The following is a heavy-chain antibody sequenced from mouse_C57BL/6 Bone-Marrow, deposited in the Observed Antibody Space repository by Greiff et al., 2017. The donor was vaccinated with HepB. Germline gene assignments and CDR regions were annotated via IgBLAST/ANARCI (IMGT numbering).Heavy chain of an antibody. J-gene: IGHJ1*03. CDR1: GYTFTNYW. D-gene: IGHD1-1*01. Sequence: VQLQQSGAELVRPGTSVKMSCKASGYTFTNYWIGWAKQRPGHGLEWIGDIYPGGGYTNYNEKLKGKATLTADTSSSPAYMQFSSLTSEYSAISYYARGYGSSWNWYFDVWGTGTTVTVSS. CDR2: IYPGGGYT. V-gene: IGHV1-63*01. CDR3: ARGYGSSWNWYFDV.